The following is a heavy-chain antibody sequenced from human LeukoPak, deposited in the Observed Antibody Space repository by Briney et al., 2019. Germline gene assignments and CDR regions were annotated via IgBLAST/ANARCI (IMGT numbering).Heavy chain of an antibody. J-gene: IGHJ1*01. CDR2: IYYNGST. Sequence: SETLSLTCSVSGDPITSGGSYWSWIRQHPGEGLEWIGYIYYNGSTYYNPSLKTRVTISVDTSRKQFSLKLSSVTAADTAVYFCASQANYYDSRGYFLYWGQGILVTVSS. CDR1: GDPITSGGSY. CDR3: ASQANYYDSRGYFLY. V-gene: IGHV4-31*03. D-gene: IGHD3-22*01.